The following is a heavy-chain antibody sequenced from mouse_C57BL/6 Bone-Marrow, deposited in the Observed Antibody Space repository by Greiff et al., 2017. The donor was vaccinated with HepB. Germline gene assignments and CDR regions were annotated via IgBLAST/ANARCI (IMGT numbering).Heavy chain of an antibody. CDR1: GYTFTDYY. CDR2: INPNNGGT. D-gene: IGHD1-1*01. V-gene: IGHV1-26*01. CDR3: AIYGKGDAMDY. J-gene: IGHJ4*01. Sequence: EVMLVESGPELVKPGASVKISCKASGYTFTDYYMNWVKQSHGKSLEWIGDINPNNGGTSYNQKFKGKATLTVDKSSSTAYMELRSLTSEDSAVYYCAIYGKGDAMDYWGQGTSVTVSS.